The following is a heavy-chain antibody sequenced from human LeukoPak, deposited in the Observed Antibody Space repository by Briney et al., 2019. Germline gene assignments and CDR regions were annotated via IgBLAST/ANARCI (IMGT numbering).Heavy chain of an antibody. V-gene: IGHV4-31*01. D-gene: IGHD2-2*01. CDR2: IYYSGSS. CDR3: ARVAPAAIPNYYFDY. J-gene: IGHJ4*02. CDR1: GGSISSGGYY. Sequence: SQTLSLTCTVSGGSISSGGYYWSWIRQHPGKGLEWFGYIYYSGSSYYNPSLKSLATISVDTSKNQFSLKLSSVTAADTAVYYCARVAPAAIPNYYFDYWGQGTLVTVSS.